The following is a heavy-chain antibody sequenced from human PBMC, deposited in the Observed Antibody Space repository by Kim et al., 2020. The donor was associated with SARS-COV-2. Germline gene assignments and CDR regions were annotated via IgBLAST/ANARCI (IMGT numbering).Heavy chain of an antibody. D-gene: IGHD3-10*01. J-gene: IGHJ4*02. V-gene: IGHV5-10-1*01. Sequence: GESLKISCKGSGYSFNNFWISWARQMPGKGLEWMGRIDPSYSSIDYNPSFKGHVTFSVDKSVNTAYLQLSSPQSSDSAMYYCGRQAGGSGSLLYDYWGQGTLVTVSS. CDR2: IDPSYSSI. CDR1: GYSFNNFW. CDR3: GRQAGGSGSLLYDY.